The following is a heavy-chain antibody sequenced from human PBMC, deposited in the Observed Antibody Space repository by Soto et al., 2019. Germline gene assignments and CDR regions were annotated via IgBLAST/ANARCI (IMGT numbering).Heavy chain of an antibody. Sequence: GESLKISCNGSGYSFTSYWIGWARQMPGKGLEWMGIIYPGDSDTRYSPSFQGQVTISADKSISTAYLQWSSLKASDTAMYYCARGGFVREYGMDVWGQGTTVTVSS. V-gene: IGHV5-51*01. D-gene: IGHD2-8*01. CDR1: GYSFTSYW. CDR3: ARGGFVREYGMDV. CDR2: IYPGDSDT. J-gene: IGHJ6*02.